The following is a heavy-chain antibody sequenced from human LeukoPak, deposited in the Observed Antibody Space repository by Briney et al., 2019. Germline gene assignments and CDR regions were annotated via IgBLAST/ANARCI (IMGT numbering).Heavy chain of an antibody. CDR1: GFTFTSYW. Sequence: GGSLRLSCAASGFTFTSYWMSWVRQAPGKGLEWVANIKQDGSQKYYVDSVEGRFTISRDNAKNSLYLQMNSLRAEDTAVYYCARGLLLWFGEPVNYMDVWGKGTTVAISS. J-gene: IGHJ6*03. V-gene: IGHV3-7*01. CDR3: ARGLLLWFGEPVNYMDV. CDR2: IKQDGSQK. D-gene: IGHD3-10*01.